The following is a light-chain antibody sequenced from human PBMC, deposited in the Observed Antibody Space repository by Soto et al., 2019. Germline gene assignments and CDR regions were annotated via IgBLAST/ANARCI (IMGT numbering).Light chain of an antibody. Sequence: DIQMTQSPSSLSASVGDRVTITCRASQSISSYLNWYQQKPGKAPKLLIYAASSLQSGVPSRFSGRGSGTDFTRTISSLQPEDFTTYYCQQSYSTPRNTFGPGTKVDIK. CDR1: QSISSY. V-gene: IGKV1-39*01. CDR3: QQSYSTPRNT. J-gene: IGKJ3*01. CDR2: AAS.